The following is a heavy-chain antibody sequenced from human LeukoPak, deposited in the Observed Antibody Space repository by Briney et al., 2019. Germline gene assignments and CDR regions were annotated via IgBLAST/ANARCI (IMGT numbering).Heavy chain of an antibody. J-gene: IGHJ4*02. CDR2: IYPGDSDT. CDR3: ARQFCSGGSCYSGFDY. CDR1: GYSFTSYW. V-gene: IGHV5-51*01. D-gene: IGHD2-15*01. Sequence: GESLKISCKGSGYSFTSYWIGWVRQMPGKGLEWMGIIYPGDSDTRYSPSFQGQVTISADKSISTAYLQWSSLKASDTAMYYCARQFCSGGSCYSGFDYWGQGTLVTVSS.